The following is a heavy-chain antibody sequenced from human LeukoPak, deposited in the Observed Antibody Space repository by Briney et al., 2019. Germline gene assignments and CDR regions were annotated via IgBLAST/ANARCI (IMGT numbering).Heavy chain of an antibody. Sequence: PSETLSLICAVSGGSMNNYYWSWIRQSPGKGLEWIGFIYYSGSTKYNPSLKSRVVISIGTSKSQFSLKLTSVSAADAAVYYCARGHYSGSGGYWFHYGMDVWDQGTTVTVSS. J-gene: IGHJ6*01. CDR2: IYYSGST. CDR1: GGSMNNYY. CDR3: ARGHYSGSGGYWFHYGMDV. D-gene: IGHD3-10*01. V-gene: IGHV4-59*01.